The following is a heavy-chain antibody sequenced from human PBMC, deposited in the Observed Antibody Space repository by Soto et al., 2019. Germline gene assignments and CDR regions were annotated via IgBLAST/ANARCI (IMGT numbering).Heavy chain of an antibody. CDR3: ARGGDYDFWSGYYTGWFDP. Sequence: PSETLSLTCTVSGGSISSYYWSWIRQPPGKGLEWVGYIYYSGSTSYNPSLKSRVTISLDTSKSQVSLRLTSVTAADTAVYYCARGGDYDFWSGYYTGWFDPWGQGTLVTVSS. V-gene: IGHV4-59*12. CDR2: IYYSGST. D-gene: IGHD3-3*01. J-gene: IGHJ5*02. CDR1: GGSISSYY.